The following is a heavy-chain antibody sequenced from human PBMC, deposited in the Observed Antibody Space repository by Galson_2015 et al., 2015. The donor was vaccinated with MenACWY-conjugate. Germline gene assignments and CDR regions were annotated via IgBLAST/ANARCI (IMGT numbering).Heavy chain of an antibody. CDR1: GFTFNTHA. CDR3: ARAWESSGWDRRFDP. D-gene: IGHD6-19*01. Sequence: SLRLSCAASGFTFNTHAMSWVRQAPGKGLEWVSGIGGRGGSGAGTYYADSVKGRFTISRDNSKNTLYLQMNSLTAADTAVYYCARAWESSGWDRRFDPWGQGTLVTVSS. CDR2: IGGRGGSGAGT. V-gene: IGHV3-23*01. J-gene: IGHJ5*02.